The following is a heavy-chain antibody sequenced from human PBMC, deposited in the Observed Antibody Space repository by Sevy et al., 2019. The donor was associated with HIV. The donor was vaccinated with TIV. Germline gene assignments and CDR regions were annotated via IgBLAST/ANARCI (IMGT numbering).Heavy chain of an antibody. CDR3: ARFMDTAMPRVYYYGMDV. V-gene: IGHV3-30*04. D-gene: IGHD5-18*01. CDR1: GFTFSSYA. J-gene: IGHJ6*02. Sequence: GGSLRLSCAASGFTFSSYAMHWVRQAPGKGLEWVAVISYDGSNKYYADSVKGRFTISRDNSKNTLYLQMNSLRAEDTAVYYCARFMDTAMPRVYYYGMDVWGQGTTVTVSS. CDR2: ISYDGSNK.